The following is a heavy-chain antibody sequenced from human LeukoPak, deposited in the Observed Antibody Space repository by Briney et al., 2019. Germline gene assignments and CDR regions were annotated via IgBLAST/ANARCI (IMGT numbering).Heavy chain of an antibody. V-gene: IGHV4-61*02. CDR1: GGSISSNTYY. D-gene: IGHD3-22*01. CDR2: IYTSGST. J-gene: IGHJ3*02. Sequence: SETLSLTCTVSGGSISSNTYYWSWIRQPAGKGLEWIGRIYTSGSTNYNPSLKSRVTISVDTSKNQFSLKLSSVTAADTAVYYCARDRHYHSSSGYYFKFERNPNDAFDIWGQGTMVTVSS. CDR3: ARDRHYHSSSGYYFKFERNPNDAFDI.